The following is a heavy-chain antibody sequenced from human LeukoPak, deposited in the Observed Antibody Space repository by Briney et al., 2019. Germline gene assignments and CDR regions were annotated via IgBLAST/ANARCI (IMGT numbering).Heavy chain of an antibody. CDR1: GGSFSGYY. Sequence: PSETLSLTCAVYGGSFSGYYWSWIRQPPGKGLEWIGEINHSGSTNYNPSLKSRVTISVDTSKNQFSLKLSSVTAADTAVYYCARGRLWCSSTSCYTWGVLYYYYGMDVWGQGTTVTVSS. CDR2: INHSGST. J-gene: IGHJ6*02. CDR3: ARGRLWCSSTSCYTWGVLYYYYGMDV. V-gene: IGHV4-34*01. D-gene: IGHD2-2*02.